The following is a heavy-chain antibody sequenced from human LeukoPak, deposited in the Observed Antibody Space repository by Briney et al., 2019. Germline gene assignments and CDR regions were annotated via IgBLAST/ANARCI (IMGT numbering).Heavy chain of an antibody. D-gene: IGHD6-19*01. Sequence: ASVRVSCKTSGFTFKDYYIHWVRQAPGQGLEWMGWLNPYSGGTNYAQKFQGRVTLTRDTSITTAYMDLSSLTSDDTALYYCARALTRYSTAWYGYWGQGTLGTVSS. J-gene: IGHJ4*02. CDR2: LNPYSGGT. CDR1: GFTFKDYY. CDR3: ARALTRYSTAWYGY. V-gene: IGHV1-2*02.